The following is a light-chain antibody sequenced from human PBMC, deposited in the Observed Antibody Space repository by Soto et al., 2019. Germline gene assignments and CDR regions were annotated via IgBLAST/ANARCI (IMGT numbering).Light chain of an antibody. CDR3: QQRSNWPRVT. Sequence: EIVLTQSPATLSLSPGERATLSCRASQSVSSYLAWYQQTPGQAPRLLIYDASNRATGIPDRFSGSGSGTDFTLTISSLEPEDFAVYYCQQRSNWPRVTFGPGTKVDIK. CDR2: DAS. V-gene: IGKV3-11*01. J-gene: IGKJ3*01. CDR1: QSVSSY.